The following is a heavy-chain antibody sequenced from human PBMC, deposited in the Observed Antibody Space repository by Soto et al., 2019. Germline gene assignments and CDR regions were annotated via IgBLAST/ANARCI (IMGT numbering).Heavy chain of an antibody. CDR3: AKSRGRVLWFREMYYLDK. Sequence: HPGGSLRLSCAASGFSFSSFAMSWVRQAPGKGLEWVSAVIYSGGTTYYVDSVKGRFTISRDNSRNTLYLQMEGLRAEDTALYYFAKSRGRVLWFREMYYLDKWVQGTPVSVS. V-gene: IGHV3-23*01. CDR2: VIYSGGTT. J-gene: IGHJ4*02. D-gene: IGHD3-10*01. CDR1: GFSFSSFA.